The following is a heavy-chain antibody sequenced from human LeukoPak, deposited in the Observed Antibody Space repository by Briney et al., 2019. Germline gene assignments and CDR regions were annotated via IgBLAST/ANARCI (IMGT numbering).Heavy chain of an antibody. V-gene: IGHV3-15*01. CDR1: GFTFSNAW. CDR2: IKSKTDGGTT. J-gene: IGHJ3*02. Sequence: GGSLRLSCAASGFTFSNAWMSWVRQAPGKGLEWVGRIKSKTDGGTTDYAAPVKGRFTISRDDSKNTLYLQMNSLKTEDTAVYYCTTVWSGFRGSDAFDIWGQGTMVTVSS. CDR3: TTVWSGFRGSDAFDI. D-gene: IGHD3-10*02.